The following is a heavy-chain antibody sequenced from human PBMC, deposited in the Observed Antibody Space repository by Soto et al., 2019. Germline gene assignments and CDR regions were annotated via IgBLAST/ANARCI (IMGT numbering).Heavy chain of an antibody. J-gene: IGHJ6*02. CDR2: INHSGST. Sequence: QVQLQQWGAGLLKPSETLSLTCAVYGGSFSGYYWSWIRQPPGKGLEWIGEINHSGSTNYNLSLKSRVTISVDTSKNQFSLKLSSVTAADTAVYYCARGTIFGVVYGMDVWGQGTTVTVSS. V-gene: IGHV4-34*01. CDR3: ARGTIFGVVYGMDV. D-gene: IGHD3-3*01. CDR1: GGSFSGYY.